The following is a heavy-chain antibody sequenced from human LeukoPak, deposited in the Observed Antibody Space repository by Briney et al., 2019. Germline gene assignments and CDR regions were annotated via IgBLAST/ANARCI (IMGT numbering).Heavy chain of an antibody. CDR2: ISSSSSYI. CDR1: GFTFSSYS. J-gene: IGHJ6*03. Sequence: GGSLRLSCAASGFTFSSYSMNWVRQAPGKGLEWVSSISSSSSYIYYADSVEGRFTISRDNAKNSLYLQMNSLRAEDTAVYYCARVGKQLVRTWYYYYMDVWGKGTTVTVSS. D-gene: IGHD6-6*01. CDR3: ARVGKQLVRTWYYYYMDV. V-gene: IGHV3-21*01.